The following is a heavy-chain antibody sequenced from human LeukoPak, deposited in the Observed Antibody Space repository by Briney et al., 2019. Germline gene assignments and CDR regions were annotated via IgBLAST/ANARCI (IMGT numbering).Heavy chain of an antibody. V-gene: IGHV3-30*18. CDR3: AKEYGSEWFGELFHP. CDR2: ISYDGSNK. D-gene: IGHD3-10*01. Sequence: GRSLRLSCAASGFTFSSYGMHWVRQAPGKGLEWVAVISYDGSNKYYADSVKGRFTISRDNSKNTLYPQMNSLRAEDTAVYYCAKEYGSEWFGELFHPWGQGTLVTVSS. CDR1: GFTFSSYG. J-gene: IGHJ5*02.